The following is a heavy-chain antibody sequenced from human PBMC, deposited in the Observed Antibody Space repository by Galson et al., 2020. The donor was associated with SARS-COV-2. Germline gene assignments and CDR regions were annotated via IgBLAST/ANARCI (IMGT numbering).Heavy chain of an antibody. CDR2: LNPDGSVT. V-gene: IGHV3-74*01. D-gene: IGHD6-13*01. CDR3: ATAHSSSANYIDP. Sequence: GESLKISCAASGFTFSASWMNWVRQAPGTGLVYVSRLNPDGSVTAYADSVKGRFTISRDNAKNTLYLQMNSLRVEDTAVYYCATAHSSSANYIDPWGPGTLVTVSS. CDR1: GFTFSASW. J-gene: IGHJ5*02.